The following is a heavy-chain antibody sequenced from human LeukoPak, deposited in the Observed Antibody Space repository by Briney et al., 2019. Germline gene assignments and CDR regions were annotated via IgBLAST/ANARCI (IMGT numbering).Heavy chain of an antibody. V-gene: IGHV4-34*01. CDR3: ARTPTYYYDSSGYYGAFDI. CDR1: GGSFSGYY. D-gene: IGHD3-22*01. CDR2: LNHSGST. J-gene: IGHJ3*02. Sequence: PSETLSLTCAVYGGSFSGYYWSWIRQPPGKGLEWIGELNHSGSTNYNPSLKSRVTISVDTSKNQFSLKLSSVTAADTAVYYCARTPTYYYDSSGYYGAFDIWGQGTMVTVSS.